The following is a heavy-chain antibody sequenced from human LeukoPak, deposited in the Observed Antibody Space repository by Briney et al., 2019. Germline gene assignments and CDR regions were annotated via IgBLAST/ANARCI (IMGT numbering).Heavy chain of an antibody. CDR1: GFTFSSYS. J-gene: IGHJ4*02. CDR2: ISSSSSAI. CDR3: ARDYGGNYQLLGY. V-gene: IGHV3-48*02. Sequence: GGSLRLSCAASGFTFSSYSMYCVRQAPGKGLEWVSYISSSSSAIYYADSVKGRFTISRDNGKNSLYLQMNSLRDEDTAVYYCARDYGGNYQLLGYWGQGTLVTVSS. D-gene: IGHD4/OR15-4a*01.